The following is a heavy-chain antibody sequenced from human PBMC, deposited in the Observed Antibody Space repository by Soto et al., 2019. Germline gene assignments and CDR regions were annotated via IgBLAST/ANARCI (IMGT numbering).Heavy chain of an antibody. CDR2: IYYSGST. J-gene: IGHJ4*02. Sequence: QVQLQESGPGLVKPSQTLSLTCTVSGGSISSGDYYWSWIRQPPGKGLEWIGYIYYSGSTYYNPSLKSRVTISVDTSKTQFSLKLSSVTAADTAVYYCARDGRDGYNHFDYWGQGTLVTVSS. CDR1: GGSISSGDYY. CDR3: ARDGRDGYNHFDY. V-gene: IGHV4-30-4*01. D-gene: IGHD5-12*01.